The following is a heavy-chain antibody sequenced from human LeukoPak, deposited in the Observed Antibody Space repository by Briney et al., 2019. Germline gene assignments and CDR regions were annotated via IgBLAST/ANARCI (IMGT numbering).Heavy chain of an antibody. D-gene: IGHD2-2*01. CDR3: ARASYQLGNFQH. Sequence: SETLSLTCTVSGGSISSGSYYWSWIRQPAGKGLEWIGRIYTSGSTNYNPSLKSRVTISVDTSKNQFSLKLSSVTAADTAVYYCARASYQLGNFQHWGQGTLVTVSS. V-gene: IGHV4-61*02. CDR2: IYTSGST. CDR1: GGSISSGSYY. J-gene: IGHJ1*01.